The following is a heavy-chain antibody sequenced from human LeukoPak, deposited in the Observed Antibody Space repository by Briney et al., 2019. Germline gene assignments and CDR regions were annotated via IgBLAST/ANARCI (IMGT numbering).Heavy chain of an antibody. CDR1: GFTFSSYW. CDR2: IRQDGGVK. D-gene: IGHD2-2*01. V-gene: IGHV3-7*03. CDR3: ARTAVVVVGASDYFDY. J-gene: IGHJ4*02. Sequence: GGSLRLSCAASGFTFSSYWMTWVRQAPGKGLEWVANIRQDGGVKYYMDSAKGRFTLSRDNAKSSLYLQMNSLRVEDTAMYFCARTAVVVVGASDYFDYWGREPWSPSPQ.